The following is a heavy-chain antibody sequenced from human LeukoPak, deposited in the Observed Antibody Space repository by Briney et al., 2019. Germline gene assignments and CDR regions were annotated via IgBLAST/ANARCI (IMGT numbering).Heavy chain of an antibody. CDR2: ISSSSSYI. CDR3: AKRRTRIAAAVDY. J-gene: IGHJ4*02. CDR1: GFTFSSYS. D-gene: IGHD6-13*01. Sequence: GGSLRLSCVASGFTFSSYSMNWVRQAPGKGLEWVSSISSSSSYIYYADSVKGRFTISRDNAKNSLYLQMNSLRAEDTAVYYCAKRRTRIAAAVDYWGQGTLVTVSS. V-gene: IGHV3-21*01.